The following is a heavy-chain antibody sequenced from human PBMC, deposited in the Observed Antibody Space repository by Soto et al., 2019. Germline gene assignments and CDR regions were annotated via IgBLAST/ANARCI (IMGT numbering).Heavy chain of an antibody. CDR3: AKQEYSSSSEDFDY. Sequence: LRLSCAASGFTFSSYGMHWVRQAPGKGLEWVAVISYDGSNKYYADSVKGRFTISRDNSKNTLYLQMNSLRAEDTAVYYCAKQEYSSSSEDFDYWGQGTLVTVPS. CDR2: ISYDGSNK. CDR1: GFTFSSYG. J-gene: IGHJ4*02. V-gene: IGHV3-30*18. D-gene: IGHD6-6*01.